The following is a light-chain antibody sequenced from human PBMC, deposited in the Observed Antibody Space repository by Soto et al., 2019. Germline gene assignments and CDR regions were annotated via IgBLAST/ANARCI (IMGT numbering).Light chain of an antibody. V-gene: IGKV1-33*01. CDR1: QDISDS. Sequence: DIQMTQSPSSLSASVGDRVTITCQASQDISDSLNWYQQKPGKAPKILIYDASNLETGVPSRFSGSGSAADFTFTISGLQPEDIATYYCQQYANLPYTFGQGTKVDIK. CDR3: QQYANLPYT. J-gene: IGKJ2*01. CDR2: DAS.